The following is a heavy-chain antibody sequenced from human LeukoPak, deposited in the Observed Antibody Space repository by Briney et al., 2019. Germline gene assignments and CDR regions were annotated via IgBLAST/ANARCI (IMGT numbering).Heavy chain of an antibody. CDR3: ARLGPPLYDILTGTTGGDWFDP. CDR2: IYYSGST. Sequence: TSETLSLTCTVSGGSISSYYWSWIRQPPGKGLEWIGYIYYSGSTNYNPSLKSRVTISVDTSKNQFSLKLSSVTAADTAVYYCARLGPPLYDILTGTTGGDWFDPWGQGTLVTVSS. CDR1: GGSISSYY. V-gene: IGHV4-59*01. D-gene: IGHD3-9*01. J-gene: IGHJ5*02.